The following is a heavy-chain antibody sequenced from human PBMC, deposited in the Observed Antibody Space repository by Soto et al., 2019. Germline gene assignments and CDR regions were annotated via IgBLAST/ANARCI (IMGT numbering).Heavy chain of an antibody. CDR2: IKQDGSEK. Sequence: GGSLRLSCAASGFTFRTYWMSWVRQSPGMGLEWVAIIKQDGSEKYYVDPVKGRFTVSRDNAKSSLFLQMNSLSLEDTAVYFCARLMGVDGWPNRPLDLWGRRPMVTVS. V-gene: IGHV3-7*01. CDR1: GFTFRTYW. J-gene: IGHJ3*01. D-gene: IGHD1-26*01. CDR3: ARLMGVDGWPNRPLDL.